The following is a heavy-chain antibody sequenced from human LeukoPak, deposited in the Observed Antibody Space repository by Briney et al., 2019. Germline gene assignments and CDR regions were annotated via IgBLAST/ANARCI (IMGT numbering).Heavy chain of an antibody. Sequence: PGGSLRLSYAASGFTFSNYNMFWPPQAPGKGLEWVSYITSSSNTVHYADSVKGRFTLSRENAKSSLYLQMNSLRAEDTAIYYCARLLSGWYLADYWGEGTLVTVS. D-gene: IGHD6-19*01. J-gene: IGHJ4*02. CDR3: ARLLSGWYLADY. CDR1: GFTFSNYN. V-gene: IGHV3-48*01. CDR2: ITSSSNTV.